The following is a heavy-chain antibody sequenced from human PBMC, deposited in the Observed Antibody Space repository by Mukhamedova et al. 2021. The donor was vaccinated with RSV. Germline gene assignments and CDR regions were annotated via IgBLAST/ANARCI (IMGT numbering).Heavy chain of an antibody. D-gene: IGHD4-11*01. CDR2: VDPEDGET. Sequence: APGKGLEWMGLVDPEDGETTYSEKFQGRVTITADTSTDTAYLELSSLTSEDTAVYYCARGLTTVSDCWGQGALVNV. CDR3: ARGLTTVSDC. J-gene: IGHJ4*02. V-gene: IGHV1-69-2*01.